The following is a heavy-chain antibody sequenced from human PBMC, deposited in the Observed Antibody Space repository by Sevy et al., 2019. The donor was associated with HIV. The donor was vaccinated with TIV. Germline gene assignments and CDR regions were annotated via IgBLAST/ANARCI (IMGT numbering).Heavy chain of an antibody. CDR3: AKDIATVTTYNWFDP. D-gene: IGHD4-17*01. CDR2: ISGSGGST. V-gene: IGHV3-23*01. J-gene: IGHJ5*02. Sequence: GGYLRLSCAASGFTFSSYAMSCVRQAPGKGLEWVSAISGSGGSTYYADSVKGRFTISRDNSKNTLYLQMYSLRAEDTAVYYCAKDIATVTTYNWFDPWGQGTLVTVSS. CDR1: GFTFSSYA.